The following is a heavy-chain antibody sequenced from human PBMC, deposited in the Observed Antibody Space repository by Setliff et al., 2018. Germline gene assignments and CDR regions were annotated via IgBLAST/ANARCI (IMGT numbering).Heavy chain of an antibody. Sequence: GGSLRLSCAGSGFTFSSHSMNWVRQAPGKGLEWISYISSTSGTIYYADSVKGRFTISRDNAKNSLYLQMNNLRAEDTALYYCVRDPKLVGAPERAFDYWGQGTLVTVSS. V-gene: IGHV3-48*01. J-gene: IGHJ4*02. D-gene: IGHD1-26*01. CDR2: ISSTSGTI. CDR3: VRDPKLVGAPERAFDY. CDR1: GFTFSSHS.